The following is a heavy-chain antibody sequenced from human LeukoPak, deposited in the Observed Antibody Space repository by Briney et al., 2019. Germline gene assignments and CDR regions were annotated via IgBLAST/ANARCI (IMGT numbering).Heavy chain of an antibody. Sequence: PSETLSLTCTVSGGSISSYYWSWIRQPPGKGLEWIGGIYYSGSTYYNPSLKSRVTISVDTSKNQFSLKLSSVTAADTAVYYCARDKYSSSGNNWFDPWGQGTLVTVSS. CDR1: GGSISSYY. CDR2: IYYSGST. V-gene: IGHV4-59*12. CDR3: ARDKYSSSGNNWFDP. D-gene: IGHD6-6*01. J-gene: IGHJ5*02.